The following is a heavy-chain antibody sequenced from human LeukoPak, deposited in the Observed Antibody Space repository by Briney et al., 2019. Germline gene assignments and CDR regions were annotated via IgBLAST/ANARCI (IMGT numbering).Heavy chain of an antibody. J-gene: IGHJ4*02. CDR2: ISAYNGNT. CDR3: ARGLSRGAYYYDSSGYL. D-gene: IGHD3-22*01. V-gene: IGHV1-18*01. Sequence: ASVKVSCKASGYTFTSYGISWVRQAPGQGLEWMGWISAYNGNTNYAQKFQGRVTITRNTSISTAYMELSSLRSEDTAVYYCARGLSRGAYYYDSSGYLWGQGTLVTVSS. CDR1: GYTFTSYG.